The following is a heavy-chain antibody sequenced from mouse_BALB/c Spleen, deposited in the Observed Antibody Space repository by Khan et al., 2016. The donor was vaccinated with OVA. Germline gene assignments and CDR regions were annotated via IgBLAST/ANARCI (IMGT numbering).Heavy chain of an antibody. CDR2: INPHIGET. D-gene: IGHD1-1*01. Sequence: EVQLQQSGPELVKPGASVKISCKASGYSFTGYFMNWVMQSHGKSLEWIGRINPHIGETFYNQKFKDKATLTVDKSSSTAHMELRSLASEDSAVYYCARIYGSDFDSWGQGTTLTVSS. J-gene: IGHJ2*01. V-gene: IGHV1-20*02. CDR1: GYSFTGYF. CDR3: ARIYGSDFDS.